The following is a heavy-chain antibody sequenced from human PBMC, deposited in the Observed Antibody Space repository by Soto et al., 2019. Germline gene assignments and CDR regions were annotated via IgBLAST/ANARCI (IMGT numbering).Heavy chain of an antibody. J-gene: IGHJ4*02. Sequence: GSLRLSCAASGFTFSSYAMSWVRQAPGKGLEWVSAISGSGGSTYYADSVKGRFTISRDNSKNTLYLQMNSLRAEDTAVYYCANMYYYDSSGYYQSDYWGQGTLVTVSS. V-gene: IGHV3-23*01. CDR3: ANMYYYDSSGYYQSDY. CDR1: GFTFSSYA. D-gene: IGHD3-22*01. CDR2: ISGSGGST.